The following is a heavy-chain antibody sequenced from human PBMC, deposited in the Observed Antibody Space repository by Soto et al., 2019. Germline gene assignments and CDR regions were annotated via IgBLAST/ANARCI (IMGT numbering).Heavy chain of an antibody. CDR2: ISGSGGST. D-gene: IGHD4-17*01. Sequence: EVQLLESGGGLVHPGGALRLSCAASGFTFSSYAMSWVRQAPGKGLEWVSAISGSGGSTYYADSVKGRFTISRDNSKNTLYLQMNSLRAEDTAVYSCTKDHYGDDATYFDYWGQGTLVTVSS. V-gene: IGHV3-23*01. J-gene: IGHJ4*02. CDR1: GFTFSSYA. CDR3: TKDHYGDDATYFDY.